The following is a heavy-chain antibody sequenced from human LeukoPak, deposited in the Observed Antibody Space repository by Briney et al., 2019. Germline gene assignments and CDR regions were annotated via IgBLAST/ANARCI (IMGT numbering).Heavy chain of an antibody. CDR1: GYTFTDYY. V-gene: IGHV1-2*02. CDR3: ARASYYYDSSGYPGYYFDY. D-gene: IGHD3-22*01. Sequence: SVKVSCKASGYTFTDYYMHWVRQAPGQGLEWMGWINPNSGGTNYAQKFQGRVTMTRDTSISTAYMELSRLRSDDTAVYYCARASYYYDSSGYPGYYFDYWGQGNLMSVSS. CDR2: INPNSGGT. J-gene: IGHJ4*02.